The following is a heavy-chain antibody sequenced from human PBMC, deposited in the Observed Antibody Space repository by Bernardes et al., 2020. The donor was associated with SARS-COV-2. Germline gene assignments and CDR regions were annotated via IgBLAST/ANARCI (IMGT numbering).Heavy chain of an antibody. D-gene: IGHD2-15*01. CDR3: ASFTGYCSGGSCYSGPVFDY. J-gene: IGHJ4*02. Sequence: SETLSLTCTVSGGSISSYYWSWIRQPPGKGLEWIGYIYYSGSTNYNPSLKSRVPISVDTSKNQFSLKLSAVTAADTAVYYCASFTGYCSGGSCYSGPVFDYWGQGTLVTVSS. V-gene: IGHV4-59*01. CDR2: IYYSGST. CDR1: GGSISSYY.